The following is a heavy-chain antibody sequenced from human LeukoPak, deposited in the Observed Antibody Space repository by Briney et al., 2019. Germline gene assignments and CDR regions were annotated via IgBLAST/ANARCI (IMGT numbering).Heavy chain of an antibody. CDR2: ISGSGGST. CDR1: GFTFSSYA. Sequence: GGSLRLSCAASGFTFSSYAMSWVRQAPGKGLEWVSAISGSGGSTYYADSVKGRFTISRDNSKNTLYLQMNSLRAEDTAVYYCAKALQYNWNDRGYFDYWGQGTLVTVSS. D-gene: IGHD1-1*01. CDR3: AKALQYNWNDRGYFDY. V-gene: IGHV3-23*01. J-gene: IGHJ4*02.